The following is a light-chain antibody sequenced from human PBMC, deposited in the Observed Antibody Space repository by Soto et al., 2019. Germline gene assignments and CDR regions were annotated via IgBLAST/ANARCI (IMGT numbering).Light chain of an antibody. V-gene: IGLV2-14*01. Sequence: QSALTQPASVSGSPGQSITISCTGTSSDVGGYNYVSWYQQHPGKAPKLMIYDVSNRPSGVSNRFSSSKSGNTASLTISGLQAEDEADYYCSSYTSSSTPYVFGTGTKVTV. CDR2: DVS. CDR3: SSYTSSSTPYV. J-gene: IGLJ1*01. CDR1: SSDVGGYNY.